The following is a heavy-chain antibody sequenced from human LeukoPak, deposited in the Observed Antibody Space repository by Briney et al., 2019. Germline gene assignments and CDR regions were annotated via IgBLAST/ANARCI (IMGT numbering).Heavy chain of an antibody. Sequence: SETLSLTCTVSGGSITSYSYYWGWIRQPPGKGLEWIASIYYGGDTNYNPSLKSRVTISVDTSKNQFSLKLISVTAADTAVYYCARHRGSSGWPYYFDYWGQGTLVAVSS. J-gene: IGHJ4*02. V-gene: IGHV4-39*01. CDR3: ARHRGSSGWPYYFDY. CDR2: IYYGGDT. D-gene: IGHD6-19*01. CDR1: GGSITSYSYY.